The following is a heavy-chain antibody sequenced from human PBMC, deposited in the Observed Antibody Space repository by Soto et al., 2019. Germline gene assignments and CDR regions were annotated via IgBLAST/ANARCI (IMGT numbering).Heavy chain of an antibody. D-gene: IGHD3-9*01. J-gene: IGHJ4*02. Sequence: GGSLRLSCAASGFTFSSYAMSWVRQAPGKGLEWVSAISGSGGSTYYADSVKGRFTISRDNSKNTLYLQMNSLRAEDTAVYYCAKGRLRYFDWLLYFDYWGQGTLVTVSS. V-gene: IGHV3-23*01. CDR2: ISGSGGST. CDR3: AKGRLRYFDWLLYFDY. CDR1: GFTFSSYA.